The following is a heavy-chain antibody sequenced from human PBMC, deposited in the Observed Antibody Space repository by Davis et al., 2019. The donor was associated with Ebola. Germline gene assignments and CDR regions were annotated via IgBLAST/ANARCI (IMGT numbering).Heavy chain of an antibody. J-gene: IGHJ5*01. D-gene: IGHD5-12*01. Sequence: PGGSLRLSCAASGFTFSNYWMAWVRQAPGKGLVWVSRINSDGSSTNYADSVKGRFTISRDNAKNTLYLQMNSLRAEDTAVYYCARVRATIPLVWFDYWGQGTLVTVSS. CDR3: ARVRATIPLVWFDY. CDR2: INSDGSST. V-gene: IGHV3-74*01. CDR1: GFTFSNYW.